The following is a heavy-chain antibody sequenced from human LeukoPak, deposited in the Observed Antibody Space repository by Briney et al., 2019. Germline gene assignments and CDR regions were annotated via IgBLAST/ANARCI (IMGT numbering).Heavy chain of an antibody. V-gene: IGHV4-31*03. CDR2: IYYSGST. CDR1: GGSISSGGYY. J-gene: IGHJ2*01. D-gene: IGHD1-26*01. Sequence: KTSETLSLTCTVSGGSISSGGYYWSWIRQHPGKGLEWIGYIYYSGSTYYNPSLKSRVTISVDTSKNQFSLKLSSVTAADTAVYYCAHGSEFMGGHPSGYFDLWGRGTLVTVSS. CDR3: AHGSEFMGGHPSGYFDL.